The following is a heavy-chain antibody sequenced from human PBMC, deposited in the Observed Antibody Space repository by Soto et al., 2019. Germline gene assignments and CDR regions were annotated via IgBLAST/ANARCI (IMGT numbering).Heavy chain of an antibody. CDR3: ARDSAAYYY. D-gene: IGHD3-16*01. CDR1: GYTFTSYA. Sequence: QVQLVQSGAEVKKPGASVKVSCKASGYTFTSYAMHWVRQAPGQRLEWMGWINAGNGNTKYSQKFQGRVTITRDTSASTAYMKLSSLRSEDTAVYYYARDSAAYYYWGQGTLVTVSS. V-gene: IGHV1-3*01. J-gene: IGHJ4*02. CDR2: INAGNGNT.